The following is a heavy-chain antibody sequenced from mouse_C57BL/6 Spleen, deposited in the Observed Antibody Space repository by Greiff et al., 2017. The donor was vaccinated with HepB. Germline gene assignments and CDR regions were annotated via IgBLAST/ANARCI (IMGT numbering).Heavy chain of an antibody. J-gene: IGHJ4*01. D-gene: IGHD2-4*01. CDR2: INPSTGGT. CDR1: GYSFTGYY. V-gene: IGHV1-42*01. CDR3: ARYDYDKMDY. Sequence: VHVKQSGPELVKPGASVKISCKASGYSFTGYYMNWVKQSPEKSLEWIGEINPSTGGTTYNQKFKAKATLTVDKSSSTAYMQLKSLTSEDSAVYYCARYDYDKMDYWGQGTSVTVSS.